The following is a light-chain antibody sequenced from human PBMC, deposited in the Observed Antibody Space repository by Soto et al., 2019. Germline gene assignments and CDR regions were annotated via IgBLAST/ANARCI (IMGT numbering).Light chain of an antibody. J-gene: IGKJ2*01. CDR3: QHYYSTPYT. CDR1: QSVLYSSNNKNY. Sequence: DIVMTQSPDSLAVSLGERATINCKSSQSVLYSSNNKNYLAWYQQKPGQPPKLLIYWASTRESVVPDRFSGSGSGTDFTLTISSLQAEDVAVYYFQHYYSTPYTFGQGTKLEIK. V-gene: IGKV4-1*01. CDR2: WAS.